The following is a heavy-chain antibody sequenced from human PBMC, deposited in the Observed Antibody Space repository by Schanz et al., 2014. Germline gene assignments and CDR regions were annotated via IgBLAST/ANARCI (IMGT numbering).Heavy chain of an antibody. CDR1: GDTFSKYN. CDR3: TRLPRADPNGFDV. CDR2: IMPLRGIG. D-gene: IGHD6-19*01. V-gene: IGHV1-69*02. J-gene: IGHJ6*02. Sequence: QGQLVQSGPEVKEPGSSVKVSCQAFGDTFSKYNIMWVRQVPGQGLEWLGRIMPLRGIGNHAWKFQDRLTITADKSMNKTYKELSSLGTEDAAVYYCTRLPRADPNGFDVWGQGTTVTVS.